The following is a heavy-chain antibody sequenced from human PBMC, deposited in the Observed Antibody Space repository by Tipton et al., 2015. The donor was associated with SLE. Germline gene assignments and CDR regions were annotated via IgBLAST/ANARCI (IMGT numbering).Heavy chain of an antibody. CDR1: GFTFSSYW. V-gene: IGHV3-74*01. Sequence: SLRLSCAASGFTFSSYWMHWVRQAPGKGLVWVSRINSDGSSTSYADSVKGRFTISRDNAKNTLYLQMNSLRAEDTAVYYCARFTYGSGSYGDWGQGTLATVSS. J-gene: IGHJ4*02. CDR2: INSDGSST. D-gene: IGHD3-10*01. CDR3: ARFTYGSGSYGD.